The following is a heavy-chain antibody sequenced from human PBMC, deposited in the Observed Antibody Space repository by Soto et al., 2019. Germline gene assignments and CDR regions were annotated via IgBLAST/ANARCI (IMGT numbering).Heavy chain of an antibody. J-gene: IGHJ4*02. Sequence: ASVKVSCKASGYTFTSYDISWVRQAPGQGLEWMGWISAYNGNTNYAQKLQGRVTMTTDTSTSTAYMELRSLRSDDTAVYYCASTGYSSGWYYFDYWGQGTLVTVS. CDR3: ASTGYSSGWYYFDY. CDR1: GYTFTSYD. V-gene: IGHV1-18*01. D-gene: IGHD6-19*01. CDR2: ISAYNGNT.